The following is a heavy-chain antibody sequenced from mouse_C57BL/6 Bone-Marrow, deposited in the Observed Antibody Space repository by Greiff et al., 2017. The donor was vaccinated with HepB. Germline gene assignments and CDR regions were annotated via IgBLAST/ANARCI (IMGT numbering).Heavy chain of an antibody. J-gene: IGHJ3*01. CDR2: IDPANGNT. V-gene: IGHV14-3*01. CDR3: ARKGLGDGSSAWFAY. D-gene: IGHD1-1*01. Sequence: EVQGVESVAELVRPGASVKLSCTASGFNIKNTYMHWVKQRPEQGLEWIGRIDPANGNTKYAPKFQGKATITADTSSNTAYLQLSSLTSEDTAIYYCARKGLGDGSSAWFAYWGQGTLVTVSA. CDR1: GFNIKNTY.